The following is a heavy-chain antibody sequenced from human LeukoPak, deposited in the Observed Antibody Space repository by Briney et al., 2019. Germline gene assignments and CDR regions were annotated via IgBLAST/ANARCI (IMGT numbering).Heavy chain of an antibody. CDR3: AGAQMELDY. V-gene: IGHV4-61*02. J-gene: IGHJ4*02. D-gene: IGHD1-1*01. CDR1: GGSISSGSYY. CDR2: IYTSGST. Sequence: PSETLSLTCTVSGGSISSGSYYWSWIRQPAGKGLEWIGRIYTSGSTNYNPSLKSRVTISVDTSKNQFSLKLSSVTAADTALYYCAGAQMELDYWGQGTLVTVSS.